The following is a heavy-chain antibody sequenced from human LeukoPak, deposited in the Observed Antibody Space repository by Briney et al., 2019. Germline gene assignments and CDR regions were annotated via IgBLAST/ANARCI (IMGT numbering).Heavy chain of an antibody. V-gene: IGHV1-2*06. CDR1: GYTFTAYY. J-gene: IGHJ3*02. CDR3: ARDLSGISSATDAFDM. D-gene: IGHD1-14*01. Sequence: ASLKVSCRASGYTFTAYYIHWVRQAPGRGLEWMGRINPNSGGTDSAQRFQGRVTMTRDTSMNTAYMELSRLRSDDTAVYYCARDLSGISSATDAFDMWGQGTMVTVSS. CDR2: INPNSGGT.